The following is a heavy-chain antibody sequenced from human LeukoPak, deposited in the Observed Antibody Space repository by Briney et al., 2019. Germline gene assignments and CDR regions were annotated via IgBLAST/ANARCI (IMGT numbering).Heavy chain of an antibody. CDR1: GFTFSSYA. CDR2: ISGSGGST. V-gene: IGHV3-23*01. CDR3: AKGLRYYYDSSGLDY. Sequence: GGSLRLSCAASGFTFSSYAMSWVRQAPGKGLEWVSAISGSGGSTYYADSVKGRFTISRDNSKNTLYLQMNSLRAEDTAVYYCAKGLRYYYDSSGLDYWGQGTLVTVSS. D-gene: IGHD3-22*01. J-gene: IGHJ4*02.